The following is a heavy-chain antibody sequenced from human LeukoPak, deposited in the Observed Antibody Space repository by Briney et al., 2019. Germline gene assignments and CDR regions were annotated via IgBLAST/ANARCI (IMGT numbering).Heavy chain of an antibody. CDR3: AKPPKLTGSHYMDV. D-gene: IGHD1-14*01. Sequence: GGSLSLSCAASGFSFTSCVMSWVRQAPGKGLEWVSAITGTGDTTYYIDSVKGRFTISRDNSKNTLNLQMKNLRAEDTAVYYCAKPPKLTGSHYMDVWGKGTTVTVS. CDR2: ITGTGDTT. J-gene: IGHJ6*03. CDR1: GFSFTSCV. V-gene: IGHV3-23*01.